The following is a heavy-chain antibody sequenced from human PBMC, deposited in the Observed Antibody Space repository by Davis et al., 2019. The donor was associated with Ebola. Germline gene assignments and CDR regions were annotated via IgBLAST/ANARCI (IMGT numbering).Heavy chain of an antibody. CDR3: ARHAPQGYGGEPGSGDY. D-gene: IGHD4-23*01. V-gene: IGHV5-51*01. J-gene: IGHJ4*02. CDR1: GYSLTSYW. Sequence: PGGSLRLSCKGSGYSLTSYWIGWVRQMPGKGLEWMGIIYPGDSDTRYSPSFQGQVTISADKSISTAYLQWSSLKASDTAMYYCARHAPQGYGGEPGSGDYWGQGTLVTVSS. CDR2: IYPGDSDT.